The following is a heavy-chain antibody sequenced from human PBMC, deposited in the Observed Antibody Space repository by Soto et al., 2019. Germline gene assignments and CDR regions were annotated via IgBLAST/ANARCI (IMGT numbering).Heavy chain of an antibody. CDR3: ARVWGGAFDI. J-gene: IGHJ3*02. Sequence: SETLSLTCTVSGGSISGSCWSWVRQTPGTGLEWIAYIWSDGTNDYNPSLKSRVTISVDTSKNQFSLRVSSVTAADTAMYYCARVWGGAFDIWGQGTMVTVSS. CDR1: GGSISGSC. D-gene: IGHD3-10*01. CDR2: IWSDGTN. V-gene: IGHV4-59*01.